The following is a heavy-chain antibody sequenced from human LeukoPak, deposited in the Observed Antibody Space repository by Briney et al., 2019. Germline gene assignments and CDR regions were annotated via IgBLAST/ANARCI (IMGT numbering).Heavy chain of an antibody. CDR3: TNHYYDSSGYYYGRFDP. Sequence: GGSLRLSCTASGSTFGDYAMSWFRQAPGKGLEWVGFIRSKAYGGTTEYAASVKGRFTISRDDSKSIAYLQMNSLKTEDTAVYYCTNHYYDSSGYYYGRFDPWGQGTLVTVSS. V-gene: IGHV3-49*03. CDR2: IRSKAYGGTT. D-gene: IGHD3-22*01. CDR1: GSTFGDYA. J-gene: IGHJ5*02.